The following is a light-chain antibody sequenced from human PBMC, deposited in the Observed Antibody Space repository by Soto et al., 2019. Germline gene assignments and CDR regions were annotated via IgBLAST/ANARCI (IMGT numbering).Light chain of an antibody. J-gene: IGKJ4*01. CDR2: DAS. CDR1: QSVSPY. CDR3: QQRSTWPLT. Sequence: EIVLTQSPPTQPLSVGERATLSCRASQSVSPYLAWYQQKPGQAPRLLIYDASKRATGIPGRFSGSGSGTDFTLTISRLEPEDLAVYYCQQRSTWPLTFGGGTKVEIK. V-gene: IGKV3-11*01.